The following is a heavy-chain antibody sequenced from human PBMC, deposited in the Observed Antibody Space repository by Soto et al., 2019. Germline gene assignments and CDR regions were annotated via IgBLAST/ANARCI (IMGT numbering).Heavy chain of an antibody. CDR3: AHTTYSSRSFDP. CDR1: GFSLSTDGAA. CDR2: IFWNDDK. D-gene: IGHD2-21*01. J-gene: IGHJ5*02. V-gene: IGHV2-5*01. Sequence: QITLKESGPTLVKPTQTLTLTCTFSGFSLSTDGAAVGWIRQPPGEALEWLAVIFWNDDKRYSTALKTRITITKDTSKTQVVLTVTTMDPVDTATYYCAHTTYSSRSFDPWGPGTLVTVSS.